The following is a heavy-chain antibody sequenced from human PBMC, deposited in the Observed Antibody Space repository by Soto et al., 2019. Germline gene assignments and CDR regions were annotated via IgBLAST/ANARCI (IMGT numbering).Heavy chain of an antibody. V-gene: IGHV4-59*01. CDR3: ARVPAS. Sequence: WSLNRQTPGKGLEWIGYIYYGGSTNYNPSLKSRVTISVDTSKNQFSLKLSSVTAADTAVYYCARVPASWGQGTLVTVSS. CDR2: IYYGGST. J-gene: IGHJ5*02.